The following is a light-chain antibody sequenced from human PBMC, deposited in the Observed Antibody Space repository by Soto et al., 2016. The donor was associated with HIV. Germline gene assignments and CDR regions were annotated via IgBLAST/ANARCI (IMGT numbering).Light chain of an antibody. CDR2: QDN. J-gene: IGLJ1*01. V-gene: IGLV3-1*01. CDR1: KLGDKY. CDR3: QAWDSTTASFYV. Sequence: SSELTQPPSVSVSPGQTASITCSGHKLGDKYVSWYQQKPGQAPMLVLYQDNKRPSGIPERFSGSNSRNTATLTITGTQVMDEADCYCQAWDSTTASFYVFGTGTKVTVL.